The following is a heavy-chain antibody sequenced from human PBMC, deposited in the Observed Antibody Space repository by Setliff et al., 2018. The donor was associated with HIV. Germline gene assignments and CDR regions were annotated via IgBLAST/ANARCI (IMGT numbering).Heavy chain of an antibody. CDR3: ARDLYGSSLGGMDV. D-gene: IGHD3-10*01. V-gene: IGHV1-69*10. Sequence: SVKVSCKASGGTFSSYAISWVRQAPGQGLEWMGGIIPILGIANYAQKFQGRVTITADESTSTAYMELSSLRSEDTAGYYCARDLYGSSLGGMDVWGQGTTVTVSS. CDR1: GGTFSSYA. J-gene: IGHJ6*02. CDR2: IIPILGIA.